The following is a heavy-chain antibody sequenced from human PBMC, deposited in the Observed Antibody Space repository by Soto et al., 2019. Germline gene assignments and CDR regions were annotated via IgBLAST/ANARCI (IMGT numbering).Heavy chain of an antibody. CDR3: ARGPQRDYYYGMDV. J-gene: IGHJ6*02. Sequence: GGSLRLSCAASGFTFSDYYMTWIRQAPGKGLEWVSFISSSSTSIYYADSVKGRFTISRDNAKKSLYLQVNSLRAEDTAVYYCARGPQRDYYYGMDVWGQGTTVTVSS. CDR1: GFTFSDYY. CDR2: ISSSSTSI. V-gene: IGHV3-11*01.